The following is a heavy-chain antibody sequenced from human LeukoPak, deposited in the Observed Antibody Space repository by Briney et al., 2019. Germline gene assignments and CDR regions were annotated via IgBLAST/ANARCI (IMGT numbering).Heavy chain of an antibody. Sequence: SVKVSFKASGGTFSSYAISWVRQAPGQGLEWMGGIIPIFGTANYAQKFQGRVTITTDESTSTAYMELSSLRSEDTAVYYCARAGYYDSSGYNDYWGQGTLVTVSS. CDR3: ARAGYYDSSGYNDY. CDR2: IIPIFGTA. D-gene: IGHD3-22*01. J-gene: IGHJ4*02. V-gene: IGHV1-69*05. CDR1: GGTFSSYA.